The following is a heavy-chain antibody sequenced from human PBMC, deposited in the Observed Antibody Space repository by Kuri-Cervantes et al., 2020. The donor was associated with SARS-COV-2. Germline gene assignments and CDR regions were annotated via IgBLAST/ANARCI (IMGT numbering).Heavy chain of an antibody. CDR1: GFTFSSYA. V-gene: IGHV3-30-3*01. Sequence: GESLKISCAASGFTFSSYAMHWVRQAPGKGLEWVAIISHDGSNKYYADSVKGRFTISRDNSKNTLYLQMNSLRAEDTAVYYCAKEHEDWGQGTLVTVSS. CDR2: ISHDGSNK. J-gene: IGHJ4*02. CDR3: AKEHED.